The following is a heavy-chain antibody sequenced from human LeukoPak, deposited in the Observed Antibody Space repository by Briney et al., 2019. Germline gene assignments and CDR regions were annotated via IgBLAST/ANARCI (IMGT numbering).Heavy chain of an antibody. CDR2: MNPNTGRT. J-gene: IGHJ4*02. CDR1: RYTLSSYD. D-gene: IGHD3-22*01. V-gene: IGHV1-8*01. Sequence: ASVKVSCKASRYTLSSYDIHWVREAAGQGLEWMGWMNPNTGRTGFAQKFQGRLTMTRDTSISTAYMELSSLRSEDTAVYYCARLSQTPDYYSSGGYYYLGYWGQGTPVTVSS. CDR3: ARLSQTPDYYSSGGYYYLGY.